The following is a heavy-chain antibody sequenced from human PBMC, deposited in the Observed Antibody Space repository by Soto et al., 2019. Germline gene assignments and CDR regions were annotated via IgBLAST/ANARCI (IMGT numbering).Heavy chain of an antibody. CDR3: AREXGYCTNGVCYTSHGMDV. Sequence: SETLSLTCTVSGGSISSYYWSWIRQPPGKGLEWIGYIYYSGSTNYNPSLKSRVTISVDTSKNQFSLKLSSVTAADTAVYYCAREXGYCTNGVCYTSHGMDVWGPGTTVTVSS. D-gene: IGHD2-8*01. J-gene: IGHJ6*02. CDR1: GGSISSYY. CDR2: IYYSGST. V-gene: IGHV4-59*01.